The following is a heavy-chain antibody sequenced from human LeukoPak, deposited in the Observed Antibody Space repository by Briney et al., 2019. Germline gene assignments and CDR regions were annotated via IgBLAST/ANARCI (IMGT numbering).Heavy chain of an antibody. D-gene: IGHD1-26*01. CDR2: INHSGFT. V-gene: IGHV4-34*01. Sequence: SETLSLTCTVSGGSVSNYYWSWIRQPPGKGLEWIGEINHSGFTNYNPSLKSRVTISVDTSKNQFSLNLRSVTAADTAVYYCARVTVGALDYWGQGTLVTVSS. J-gene: IGHJ4*02. CDR1: GGSVSNYY. CDR3: ARVTVGALDY.